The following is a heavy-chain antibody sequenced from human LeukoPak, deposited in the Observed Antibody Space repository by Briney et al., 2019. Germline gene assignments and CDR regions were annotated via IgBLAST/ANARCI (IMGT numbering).Heavy chain of an antibody. J-gene: IGHJ4*02. D-gene: IGHD2-2*01. CDR2: ISSSGSTI. V-gene: IGHV3-48*03. Sequence: GGSLRLSCAASGYAFSSYEMNWVRQAPGKGLEWVSYISSSGSTIYYADSVKGRITISRDNAKNSLYLQMNSLRAEDTAVYYCARDGRYCSSTSCYEVYFDYWGQGTLVTVSS. CDR3: ARDGRYCSSTSCYEVYFDY. CDR1: GYAFSSYE.